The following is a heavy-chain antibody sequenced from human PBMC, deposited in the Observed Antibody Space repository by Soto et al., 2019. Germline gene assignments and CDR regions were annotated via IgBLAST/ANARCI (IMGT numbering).Heavy chain of an antibody. Sequence: GASVKVSCKASGYTFTTYDISWVRQAPGQGLEWMGRISTYNGNTNYAQKLQGRLTMTTDTPTNTAYLELSSLISEDTAVYYCATPQDYDGCLDSWGQGTLVTVSS. CDR2: ISTYNGNT. CDR3: ATPQDYDGCLDS. D-gene: IGHD3-22*01. J-gene: IGHJ4*02. CDR1: GYTFTTYD. V-gene: IGHV1-18*01.